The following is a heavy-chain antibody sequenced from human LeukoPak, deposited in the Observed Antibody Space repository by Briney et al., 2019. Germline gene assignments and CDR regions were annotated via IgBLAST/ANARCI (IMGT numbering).Heavy chain of an antibody. J-gene: IGHJ4*02. CDR1: GGTFSSYA. D-gene: IGHD4-23*01. Sequence: ASVKVSCKASGGTFSSYAISWVRQAPGQGLEWMGGIIPISGTANYAQKFQGRVTITADESTSTAYMELSSLRSEDTAVYYCAQTPQMWTKVGYFDYWGQGTLVTVSS. CDR3: AQTPQMWTKVGYFDY. CDR2: IIPISGTA. V-gene: IGHV1-69*13.